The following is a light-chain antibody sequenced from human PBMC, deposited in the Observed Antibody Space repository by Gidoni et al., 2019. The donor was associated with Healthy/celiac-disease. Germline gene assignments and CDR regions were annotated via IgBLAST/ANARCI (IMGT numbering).Light chain of an antibody. V-gene: IGKV1-NL1*01. CDR3: QQYYRTPLT. J-gene: IGKJ5*01. Sequence: DIQMTQSPSSLSASVGDRVTITCRASQGISNSLAWYQQKPGKAPKLLLYAASRLESVVPSRFSGSGSGTYYALTISSLQPEDFATYYCQQYYRTPLTFGQGTRLEIK. CDR2: AAS. CDR1: QGISNS.